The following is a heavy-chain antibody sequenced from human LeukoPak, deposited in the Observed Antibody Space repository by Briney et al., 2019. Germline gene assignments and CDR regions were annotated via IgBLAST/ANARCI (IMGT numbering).Heavy chain of an antibody. D-gene: IGHD3-10*01. CDR3: VRDGEVIIKPAASFPHDAFDI. J-gene: IGHJ3*02. CDR2: INPSGGRT. CDR1: GYTFTRYY. V-gene: IGHV1-46*01. Sequence: ASVKVSCKASGYTFTRYYIHWVRQAPGQGLEWMGIINPSGGRTNYAPKFQGRVTMTRDTATSTVYMELSSLRSEDTAVYYCVRDGEVIIKPAASFPHDAFDIWGQGTMVIVSS.